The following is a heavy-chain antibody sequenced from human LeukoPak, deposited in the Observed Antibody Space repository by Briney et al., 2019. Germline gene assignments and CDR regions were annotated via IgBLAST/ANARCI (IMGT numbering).Heavy chain of an antibody. V-gene: IGHV3-21*01. CDR2: ISSSSSYI. CDR3: APDHGSGSYPFDY. CDR1: DFTFRSNS. D-gene: IGHD3-10*01. Sequence: GGSLSLSCEASDFTFRSNSMTGARRPPGKGLSGSSSISSSSSYIYYADSVKGRFTISRDNAKSSLYLQMNSLRAEDTAVYYCAPDHGSGSYPFDYWGQGTLVTVSS. J-gene: IGHJ4*02.